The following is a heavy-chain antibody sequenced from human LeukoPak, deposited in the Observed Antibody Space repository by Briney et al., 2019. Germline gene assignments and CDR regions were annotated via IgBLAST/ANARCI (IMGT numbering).Heavy chain of an antibody. V-gene: IGHV6-1*01. CDR3: ARRHPYYYGMDV. CDR1: GNXVSSNSAG. CDR2: TYYRSKWYN. J-gene: IGHJ6*02. Sequence: SQTLSLTCAISGNXVSSNSAGWNWIRQSPSRGLEWLGRTYYRSKWYNDYAVSVKSRITINPDTSKNQFSLQLNSVTPEDTAVYYCARRHPYYYGMDVWGQGTTVTVSS.